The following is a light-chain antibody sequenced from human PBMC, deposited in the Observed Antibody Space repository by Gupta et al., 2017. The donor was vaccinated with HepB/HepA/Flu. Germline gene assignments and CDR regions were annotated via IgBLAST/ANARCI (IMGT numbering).Light chain of an antibody. CDR3: NSRDSSGKHYV. Sequence: CQGVSLRSYFGSWYQQKAGQAPVLVIYDKNSRPSGIPDRFSSSSLGNTASLIITGAQAEDEADYYCNSRDSSGKHYVFGTGTKVTVL. J-gene: IGLJ1*01. V-gene: IGLV3-19*01. CDR1: SLRSYF. CDR2: DKN.